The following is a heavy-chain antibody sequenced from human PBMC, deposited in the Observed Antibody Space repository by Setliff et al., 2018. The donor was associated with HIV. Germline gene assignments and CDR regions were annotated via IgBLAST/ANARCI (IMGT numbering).Heavy chain of an antibody. CDR3: ARGPYTIDY. J-gene: IGHJ4*02. CDR1: GYSFSSYE. CDR2: ISSSGSSI. D-gene: IGHD3-16*01. Sequence: GGSLRLSCAGSGYSFSSYEMNWVRQGPGKGLEWVSYISSSGSSIYYADSVKGRFTISRDNAKNSLYLQMNSLRAEDTAVYYRARGPYTIDYWGQGTLVTVSS. V-gene: IGHV3-48*03.